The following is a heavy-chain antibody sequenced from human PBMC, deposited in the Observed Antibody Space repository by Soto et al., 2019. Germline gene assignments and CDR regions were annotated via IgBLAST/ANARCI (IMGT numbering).Heavy chain of an antibody. J-gene: IGHJ6*02. D-gene: IGHD3-10*01. CDR1: GGSLRGYY. V-gene: IGHV4-59*08. CDR2: INYSGDT. CDR3: ARQGYGGLHGLVDV. Sequence: QVQLQESGPRLVKPSETLSLTCTVSGGSLRGYYCSWFRQPPGKGLEWVGYINYSGDTYYNPSLESRVTMSVDTPNNQYSLTINSSTATATAVYYCARQGYGGLHGLVDVWGQGTTVTVSS.